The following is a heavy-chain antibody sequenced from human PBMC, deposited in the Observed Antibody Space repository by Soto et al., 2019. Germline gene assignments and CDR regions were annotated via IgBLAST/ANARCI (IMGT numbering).Heavy chain of an antibody. V-gene: IGHV4-34*01. J-gene: IGHJ6*01. CDR1: GGSFSDYY. CDR3: SIRMSYYYGMDV. Sequence: SETLSLTCAVYGGSFSDYYWNWIRQSPGKELQWIGEINHSGSTNYNPSLKSRVTISADTSNNQVSLKLSSVTSADTAVYFCSIRMSYYYGMDVWGQGTKVTVSS. CDR2: INHSGST.